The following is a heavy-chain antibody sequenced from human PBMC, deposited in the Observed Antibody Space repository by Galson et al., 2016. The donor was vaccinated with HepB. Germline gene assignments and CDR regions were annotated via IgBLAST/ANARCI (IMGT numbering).Heavy chain of an antibody. J-gene: IGHJ4*02. D-gene: IGHD6-19*01. CDR3: ARQSSGWYGRSLDY. CDR2: INPDIDNT. Sequence: SVTVSCKPSGYTFTSYYMHWVRQAPGQGLEWMGIINPDIDNTNYAQKFQGRVAMTRDTSTSTVYMRLSSLRSEDTAVYYCARQSSGWYGRSLDYWGQGTLVTVSS. V-gene: IGHV1-46*01. CDR1: GYTFTSYY.